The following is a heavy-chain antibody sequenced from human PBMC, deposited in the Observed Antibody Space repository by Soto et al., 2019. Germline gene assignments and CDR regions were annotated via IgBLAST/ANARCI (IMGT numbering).Heavy chain of an antibody. CDR2: IREDGREK. CDR1: GYSFGSYC. V-gene: IGHV3-7*05. J-gene: IGHJ2*01. Sequence: EVQLVESGGGLVQPGGSLRLSCAASGYSFGSYCMSWVRQAPGRGLEWVANIREDGREKYYVDSVKGRFIISRDNAKNSLHLQMNSLRAEDTAVYYCARENWYLDLWGRGTLVTVSS. CDR3: ARENWYLDL.